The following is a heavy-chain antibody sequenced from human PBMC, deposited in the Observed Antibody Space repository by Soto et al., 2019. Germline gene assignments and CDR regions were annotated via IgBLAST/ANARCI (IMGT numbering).Heavy chain of an antibody. V-gene: IGHV4-39*01. CDR1: DDSINSDKYY. CDR2: IYYSGST. Sequence: PSETLSLTCSVSDDSINSDKYYWGWIRQPPGKGLEWIGSIYYSGSTNYNPSLKSRVTISVDTSKNQFSLKLSSVTAADTAVYYCARQIEGPRETDYVDVWGKGTTVTVSS. J-gene: IGHJ6*03. CDR3: ARQIEGPRETDYVDV.